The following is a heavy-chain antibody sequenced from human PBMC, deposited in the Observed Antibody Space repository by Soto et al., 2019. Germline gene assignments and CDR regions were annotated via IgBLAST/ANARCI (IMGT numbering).Heavy chain of an antibody. D-gene: IGHD3-10*01. J-gene: IGHJ4*02. CDR1: GYTFTSSY. CDR3: SRGLFTGDY. CDR2: INPMGGST. Sequence: QVQLVQSGAEVKKPGASVKVSCKASGYTFTSSYIHWVRQAPGQGLEWMGIINPMGGSTNYAQKFQGRVTVTMDRSARTVYMELSSLRSEDTAVYYCSRGLFTGDYWGQGPLVTVSS. V-gene: IGHV1-46*01.